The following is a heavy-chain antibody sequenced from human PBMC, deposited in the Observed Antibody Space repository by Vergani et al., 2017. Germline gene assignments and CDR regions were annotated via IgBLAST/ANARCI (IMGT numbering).Heavy chain of an antibody. V-gene: IGHV5-51*03. CDR2: IYPANSDT. CDR1: EYSFGNYW. J-gene: IGHJ4*02. D-gene: IGHD1-1*01. Sequence: EVELVQSGPEMRKPGESLKISCKGSEYSFGNYWIGWVRQMPGKGLEWMGIIYPANSDTRYSPSFQGQVTISADKSISTAFLQWYSLKASDTALYYCARNTTYTDSWGQGTLVTVSS. CDR3: ARNTTYTDS.